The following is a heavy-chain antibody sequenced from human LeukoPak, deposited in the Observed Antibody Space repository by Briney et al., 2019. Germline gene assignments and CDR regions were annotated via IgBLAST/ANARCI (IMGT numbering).Heavy chain of an antibody. Sequence: GGSLRLSCAASGFTFSNAWMSWVRQAPGKGLEWVGRIKSKTDGGTTDYAAPVKGRFTISGDDSKNTLYLQMNSLKTEDTAVYYCTTDPIYDFWSGYYYFDHWGQGTLVTVSS. D-gene: IGHD3-3*01. CDR3: TTDPIYDFWSGYYYFDH. J-gene: IGHJ4*02. V-gene: IGHV3-15*01. CDR2: IKSKTDGGTT. CDR1: GFTFSNAW.